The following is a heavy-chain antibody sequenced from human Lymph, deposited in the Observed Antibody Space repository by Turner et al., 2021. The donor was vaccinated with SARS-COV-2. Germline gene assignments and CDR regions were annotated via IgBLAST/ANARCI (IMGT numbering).Heavy chain of an antibody. CDR1: GYSFPTYW. Sequence: EVQLVQSGAEVKKPGESLKISCKGSGYSFPTYWIGWVRQMPGKGLEWMGIIYPGDSDTRYIPSFQGQVTISADKSISTAYLQWSSLKASDTAMYYCARLPIARGYSGYDFYYFDYWGQGTLVTVSS. CDR3: ARLPIARGYSGYDFYYFDY. J-gene: IGHJ4*02. CDR2: IYPGDSDT. V-gene: IGHV5-51*01. D-gene: IGHD5-12*01.